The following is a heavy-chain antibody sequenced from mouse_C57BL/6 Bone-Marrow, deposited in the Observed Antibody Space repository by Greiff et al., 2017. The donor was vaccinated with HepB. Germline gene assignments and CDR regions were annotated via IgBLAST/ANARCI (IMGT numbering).Heavy chain of an antibody. J-gene: IGHJ4*01. CDR2: INPNNGGT. Sequence: VQLQQSGPELVKPGASVKIPCKASGYTFTDYNMDWVKQSHGKSLEWIGDINPNNGGTIYNQKFKGKATLTVDKSSSPAYMELRRLTSEDTAVYYCAREGYYGSLYYAMDYWGQGTSVTVSS. CDR1: GYTFTDYN. D-gene: IGHD1-1*01. CDR3: AREGYYGSLYYAMDY. V-gene: IGHV1-18*01.